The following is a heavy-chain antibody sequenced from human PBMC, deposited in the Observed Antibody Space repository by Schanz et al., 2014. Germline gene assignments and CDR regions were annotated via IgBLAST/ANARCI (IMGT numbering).Heavy chain of an antibody. V-gene: IGHV1-69*04. J-gene: IGHJ4*01. Sequence: QVQLVQSGDEVKKPGASVKVSCKTSGYTFSDYGITWVRQAPGQGLEWVGRIIPILGIANYAQKFQGRVTITADKSMNITYMELSSLGTEDTAVYYCASSGAGYSSSWDFDYWGRGTLVTVSS. CDR1: GYTFSDYG. D-gene: IGHD6-13*01. CDR3: ASSGAGYSSSWDFDY. CDR2: IIPILGIA.